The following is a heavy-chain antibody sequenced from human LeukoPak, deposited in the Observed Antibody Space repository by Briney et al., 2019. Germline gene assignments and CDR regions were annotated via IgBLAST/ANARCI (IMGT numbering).Heavy chain of an antibody. J-gene: IGHJ4*02. V-gene: IGHV3-48*01. CDR2: ISSSGSTI. D-gene: IGHD2/OR15-2a*01. Sequence: GGSLRLSCAASGFTFSSYSMNWVRQAPGKGLEWVSYISSSGSTIYYADSVKGRFTISRDNAKNSLYLQMNSLRAEDTAVYYCARDWARPIDLDYWGQGTLVTVSS. CDR3: ARDWARPIDLDY. CDR1: GFTFSSYS.